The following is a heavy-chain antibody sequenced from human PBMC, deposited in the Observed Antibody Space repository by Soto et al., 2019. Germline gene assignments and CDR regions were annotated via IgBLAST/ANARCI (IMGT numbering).Heavy chain of an antibody. J-gene: IGHJ6*02. V-gene: IGHV1-18*01. CDR1: GYTFTSYG. D-gene: IGHD3-10*01. CDR3: ARDVVRGVPFYYGMDV. CDR2: ISAYNGNT. Sequence: GASVKVSCKASGYTFTSYGISWVRQAPGQGLEWMGWISAYNGNTNYAQKLQGRVTMTTDTSTSTAYMELRSLRSDDTAVYYCARDVVRGVPFYYGMDVWGQGTTVTVSS.